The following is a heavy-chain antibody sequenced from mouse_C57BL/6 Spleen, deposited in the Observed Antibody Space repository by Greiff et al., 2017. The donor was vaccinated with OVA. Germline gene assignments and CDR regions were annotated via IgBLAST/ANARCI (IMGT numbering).Heavy chain of an antibody. Sequence: VKLQQPGAELVMPGASVKLSCKASGYTFTSYWMHWVKQRPGQGLEWIGEIDPSDGYTNYNQKFKGKSTLTVDKSSSTAYMQLSSLTSEDSAVYYGASAYGSSVGGYFDGWGTGTTVTVAS. J-gene: IGHJ1*03. CDR1: GYTFTSYW. V-gene: IGHV1-69*01. CDR3: ASAYGSSVGGYFDG. D-gene: IGHD1-1*01. CDR2: IDPSDGYT.